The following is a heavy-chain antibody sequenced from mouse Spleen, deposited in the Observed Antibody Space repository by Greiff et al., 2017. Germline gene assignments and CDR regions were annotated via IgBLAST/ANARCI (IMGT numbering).Heavy chain of an antibody. V-gene: IGHV1-61*01. CDR2: IYPSDSET. J-gene: IGHJ3*01. CDR1: GYTFTSYW. CDR3: ATDGYPFFAY. D-gene: IGHD2-3*01. Sequence: QVQLQQPGAELVRPGSSVKLSCKASGYTFTSYWMDWVKQRPGQGLEWIGNIYPSDSETHYNQKFKDKATLTVDTSSSTAYMELHSLTSEDSAVYFCATDGYPFFAYWGQGTLVTVSA.